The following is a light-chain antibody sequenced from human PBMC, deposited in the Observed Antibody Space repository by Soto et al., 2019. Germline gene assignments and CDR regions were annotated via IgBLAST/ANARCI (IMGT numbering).Light chain of an antibody. CDR3: MQAVQTPPYT. Sequence: DIVMTQSPLSLPVTPGEPASISCRSSQSLLHSNGYNFLDWYLQKPGQSPQLLSYLGSNRASGVPDRFSGSGSGTDFTMKISRVEAEDVGVYYCMQAVQTPPYTFGQGTKLEIK. CDR2: LGS. CDR1: QSLLHSNGYNF. J-gene: IGKJ2*01. V-gene: IGKV2-28*01.